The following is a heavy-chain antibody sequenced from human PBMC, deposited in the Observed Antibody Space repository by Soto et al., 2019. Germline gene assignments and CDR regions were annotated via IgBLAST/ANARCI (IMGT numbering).Heavy chain of an antibody. CDR1: GYTFTSYG. V-gene: IGHV1-18*01. D-gene: IGHD3-10*01. CDR3: ARVVGRITMVRGVKGFYYFDY. J-gene: IGHJ4*02. Sequence: QVQLVQSGAEVKKPGASVKVSCKASGYTFTSYGISWVRQAPGQGLEWMGWISAYNGNTNYAQKLQGRVTMTTDTSTSTAYMELRSLRSDDTAVYYCARVVGRITMVRGVKGFYYFDYWVQGPLVTVSS. CDR2: ISAYNGNT.